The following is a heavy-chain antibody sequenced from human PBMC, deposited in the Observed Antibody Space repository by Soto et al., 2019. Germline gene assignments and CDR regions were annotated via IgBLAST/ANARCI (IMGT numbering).Heavy chain of an antibody. Sequence: PGESLKISCKGYGYSFTSYWIGWVRQMPGKGLEWMGIIYPGDSDTRYSPSFQGQVTISADKSISTAYLQWSSLKASDTAMYYCARQVVDTAMVNWFDPWGQGTLVTVSS. CDR2: IYPGDSDT. V-gene: IGHV5-51*01. J-gene: IGHJ5*02. D-gene: IGHD5-18*01. CDR3: ARQVVDTAMVNWFDP. CDR1: GYSFTSYW.